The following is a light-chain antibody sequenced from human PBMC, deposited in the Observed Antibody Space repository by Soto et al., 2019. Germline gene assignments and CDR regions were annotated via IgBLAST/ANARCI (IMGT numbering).Light chain of an antibody. CDR2: WAS. Sequence: DLVMTQSPEYLAVSLGERATLNCKSSQSVLHTSNNKNNLGWYHQKPGQPPKLLIYWASTREPGVPDRFSGSGSGTDFTLTISILQAEDVAVYYCQQYYTTPRTFGQGTKVELK. CDR1: QSVLHTSNNKNN. V-gene: IGKV4-1*01. J-gene: IGKJ1*01. CDR3: QQYYTTPRT.